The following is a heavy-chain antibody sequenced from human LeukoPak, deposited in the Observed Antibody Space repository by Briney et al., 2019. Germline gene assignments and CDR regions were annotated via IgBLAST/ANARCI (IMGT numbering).Heavy chain of an antibody. CDR2: IYYSGST. D-gene: IGHD4-17*01. Sequence: KPSETLSLTCTVSGGSISSSSYSWGWIRQPPGKGLEWIGSIYYSGSTYYNPSLKSRVTISVDTSKNQFSLKLSSVTAADTAVYYCARQGIYGDYGASFDYWGQGTLVTVSS. J-gene: IGHJ4*02. CDR3: ARQGIYGDYGASFDY. V-gene: IGHV4-39*01. CDR1: GGSISSSSYS.